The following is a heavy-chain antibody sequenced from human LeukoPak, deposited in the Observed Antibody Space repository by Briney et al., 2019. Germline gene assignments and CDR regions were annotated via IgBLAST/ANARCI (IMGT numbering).Heavy chain of an antibody. CDR1: GGSISSYY. Sequence: SETLSLTCNVSGGSISSYYWSWIRQPPGKGLEWIGYIYTSGSTNYNPSLKSRVTISVDTSKNQFSLKLSSVTAADTAVYYCARLPWGFRGSYYYYMDVWGKGTTVTVSS. V-gene: IGHV4-4*09. CDR2: IYTSGST. J-gene: IGHJ6*03. CDR3: ARLPWGFRGSYYYYMDV. D-gene: IGHD3-16*01.